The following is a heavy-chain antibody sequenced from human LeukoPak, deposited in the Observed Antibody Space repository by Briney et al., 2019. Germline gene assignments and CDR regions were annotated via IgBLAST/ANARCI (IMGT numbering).Heavy chain of an antibody. CDR2: ISASGDTT. CDR1: GFPFSAYA. J-gene: IGHJ4*01. D-gene: IGHD5-18*01. CDR3: AKESLRGHSYGFDN. Sequence: GGSLRLSCAASGFPFSAYAMSWVRQAPGKGLEWVSAISASGDTTYYADSVRGRFTISRDNSKNTLYLQMNSLRAGDTALYYCAKESLRGHSYGFDNWGHGTLVTVSS. V-gene: IGHV3-23*01.